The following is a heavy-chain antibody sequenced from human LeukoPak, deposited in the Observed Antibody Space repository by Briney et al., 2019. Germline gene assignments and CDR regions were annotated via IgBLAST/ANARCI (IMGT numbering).Heavy chain of an antibody. CDR2: IRGSGGST. CDR3: AKVRSSGSIRVVVAWYRYLYFQH. Sequence: GGSLRLSCAASGFTFSSYAMSWVRQAPGKGLEWVSAIRGSGGSTYYADSVKGRFTISRDNSKNTLYLQMNSLRAEDTAVYYCAKVRSSGSIRVVVAWYRYLYFQHWGQGTLVTVSS. CDR1: GFTFSSYA. J-gene: IGHJ1*01. V-gene: IGHV3-23*01. D-gene: IGHD3-22*01.